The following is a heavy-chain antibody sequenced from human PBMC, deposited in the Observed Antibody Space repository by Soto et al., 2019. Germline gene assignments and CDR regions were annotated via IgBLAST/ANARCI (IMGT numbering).Heavy chain of an antibody. Sequence: ASVKVSCKASGFTFTSSAVQWVRQARGQRLEWIGWIVVGSGSTNYAQKFQERVTITRDMSTSTAYMELSSLRSEDTAVYYCAAEHSSGYYYFGDYFDYWGQGTLVTVSS. CDR1: GFTFTSSA. D-gene: IGHD3-22*01. CDR3: AAEHSSGYYYFGDYFDY. CDR2: IVVGSGST. V-gene: IGHV1-58*01. J-gene: IGHJ4*02.